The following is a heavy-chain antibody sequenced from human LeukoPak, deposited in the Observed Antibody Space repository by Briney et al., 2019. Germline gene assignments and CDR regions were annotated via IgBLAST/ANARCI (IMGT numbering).Heavy chain of an antibody. V-gene: IGHV1-2*02. D-gene: IGHD2-2*01. CDR3: ARVQYQLLFEGNWFDP. CDR2: INPNSGDT. J-gene: IGHJ5*02. CDR1: GYTFIGYY. Sequence: GASVKVSCKASGYTFIGYYIHWVRQAPGQGLEWMGWINPNSGDTHYAQKFQGRVTMTRDTSITTAYMDLNSLIPDDTVVYYCARVQYQLLFEGNWFDPWGQGTLVTVSS.